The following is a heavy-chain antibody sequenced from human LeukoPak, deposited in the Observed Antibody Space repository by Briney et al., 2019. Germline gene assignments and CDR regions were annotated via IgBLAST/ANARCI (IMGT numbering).Heavy chain of an antibody. CDR3: ARARATVAGPFDY. CDR1: GYTFTGYY. Sequence: ASVKVSCKASGYTFTGYYMHWVRQAPGQGLEWMGWINPNSGGTNYAQKFQGRVTMTRDTSISTAYMELRSLRSDDTAVYFCARARATVAGPFDYWGHGTLVTVSS. D-gene: IGHD6-19*01. V-gene: IGHV1-2*02. CDR2: INPNSGGT. J-gene: IGHJ4*01.